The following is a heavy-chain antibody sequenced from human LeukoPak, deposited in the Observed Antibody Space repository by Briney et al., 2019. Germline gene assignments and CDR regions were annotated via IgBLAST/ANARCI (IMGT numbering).Heavy chain of an antibody. J-gene: IGHJ4*02. V-gene: IGHV1-46*01. D-gene: IGHD3-22*01. CDR1: GYTFTSYY. CDR2: INPSGGST. CDR3: ARDYGYYDSSGPLDY. Sequence: ASVKVSCKASGYTFTSYYMHWVRQAPGQGLEWMGIINPSGGSTSYAQKFQGRVTMTRDTSTSTVYMELSSLRSEDTAVYYCARDYGYYDSSGPLDYWGQGTLVTVSS.